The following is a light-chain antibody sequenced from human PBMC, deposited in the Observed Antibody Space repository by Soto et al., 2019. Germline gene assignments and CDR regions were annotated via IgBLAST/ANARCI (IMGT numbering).Light chain of an antibody. CDR3: QQRSNWPLT. Sequence: FTHSSGTPPLSPGERATLSCRASQSVSRYLAWYQQKPGQAPRLLIYDASNRATGIPARFSGSGSGTDFTLTISSLEPEDFAVYYCQQRSNWPLTFGGGTKVDIK. CDR2: DAS. CDR1: QSVSRY. V-gene: IGKV3-11*01. J-gene: IGKJ4*01.